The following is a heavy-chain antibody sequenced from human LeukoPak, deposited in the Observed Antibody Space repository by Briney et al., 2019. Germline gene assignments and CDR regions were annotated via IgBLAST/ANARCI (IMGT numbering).Heavy chain of an antibody. V-gene: IGHV3-23*01. J-gene: IGHJ4*02. Sequence: GGSLRLSCAASGFTFSSYAMSWVRQAPGKGLEWVSAISGSGGSTYYADSVKGRFTISRDNSKNTLYLQMNSLRAEDTAVYYCARDPHDFWSGYFAQYYFDYWGQGTLVTVSS. CDR3: ARDPHDFWSGYFAQYYFDY. CDR1: GFTFSSYA. CDR2: ISGSGGST. D-gene: IGHD3-3*01.